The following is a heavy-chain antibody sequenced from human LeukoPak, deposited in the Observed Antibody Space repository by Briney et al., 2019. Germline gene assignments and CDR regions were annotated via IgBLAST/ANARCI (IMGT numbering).Heavy chain of an antibody. D-gene: IGHD1-26*01. CDR1: GYTFTSYG. V-gene: IGHV1-18*01. CDR3: ARDGPYSGSYHGLDY. Sequence: GASAKVSCKASGYTFTSYGISWVRQAPGQGLEWMGWISAYNGNTNYAQKLQGRVTMTTDTSTSTAYMELRSLRSDDTAVYYCARDGPYSGSYHGLDYWGQGTLVTVSS. J-gene: IGHJ4*02. CDR2: ISAYNGNT.